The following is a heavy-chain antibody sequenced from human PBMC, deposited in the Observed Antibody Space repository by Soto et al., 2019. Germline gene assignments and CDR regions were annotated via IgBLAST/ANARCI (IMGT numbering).Heavy chain of an antibody. J-gene: IGHJ6*02. CDR3: ARGGYYDNSWGKLSHYVLDV. CDR1: GYTFIRYG. CDR2: ISPYNDNT. V-gene: IGHV1-18*01. Sequence: QVQLAQSTGEVKKPGASVRVSCKATGYTFIRYGIAWVRQAPGQGFEWMGWISPYNDNTVYGQKLQGRVTITADTSTRTVYLNLRGLKSDETAVYYSARGGYYDNSWGKLSHYVLDVWGQGPSVSVSS. D-gene: IGHD3-16*01.